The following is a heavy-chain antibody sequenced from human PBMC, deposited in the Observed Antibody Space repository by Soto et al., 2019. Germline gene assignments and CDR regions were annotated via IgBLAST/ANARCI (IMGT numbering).Heavy chain of an antibody. CDR1: GYSFTSND. J-gene: IGHJ5*02. V-gene: IGHV1-8*01. CDR2: MNPGSGDT. CDR3: ARMATFGSLNWFDP. D-gene: IGHD3-16*01. Sequence: GSVKVSCKASGYSFTSNDVSGVLQSTGQGLDWMGWMNPGSGDTGYAQKFQGRVTMTRDISIATAYMELSSLRSDDTAIYYCARMATFGSLNWFDPWGQGTQVTVSS.